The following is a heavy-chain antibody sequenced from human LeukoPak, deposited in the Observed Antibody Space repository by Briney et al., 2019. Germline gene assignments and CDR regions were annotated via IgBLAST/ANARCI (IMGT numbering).Heavy chain of an antibody. CDR2: INPSGGST. D-gene: IGHD1-26*01. Sequence: ASVKVSCKASGYTFTSYYMHWVRQAPGQGLEWMGIINPSGGSTSYAQKFQGRVTMTRDTSTSTVYMELSSLRSEDTAVYYCARDSIWGSGTYGFDYWGQGALVTVSS. V-gene: IGHV1-46*01. CDR1: GYTFTSYY. J-gene: IGHJ4*02. CDR3: ARDSIWGSGTYGFDY.